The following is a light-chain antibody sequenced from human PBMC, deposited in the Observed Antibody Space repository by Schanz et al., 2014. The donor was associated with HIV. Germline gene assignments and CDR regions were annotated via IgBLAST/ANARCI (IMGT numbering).Light chain of an antibody. V-gene: IGKV3-20*01. Sequence: EIVLTQSPGSLSLSPGGRATLSCGASQRLSSSYLVWYQQKRDQPPRLVIYATSTRAAGIPDRFSGTGSGTDFTLTISRLEPEDFAVYYCHHYGDSRGTFGGGTEVDI. CDR3: HHYGDSRGT. J-gene: IGKJ4*02. CDR2: ATS. CDR1: QRLSSSY.